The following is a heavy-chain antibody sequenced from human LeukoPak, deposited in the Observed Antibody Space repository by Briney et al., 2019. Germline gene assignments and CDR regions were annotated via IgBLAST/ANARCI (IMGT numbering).Heavy chain of an antibody. CDR3: ARPYYYDSRIDP. D-gene: IGHD3-22*01. CDR2: MYYSGST. CDR1: GGSISSGDYY. Sequence: SQTLSLTCTVSGGSISSGDYYWSWIRQPSGKGLEWIAYMYYSGSTYYNPSLKSRVTMSADTSKNQLSLKLSSVTAADTAVYYCARPYYYDSRIDPWGQGILVTVSS. V-gene: IGHV4-30-4*01. J-gene: IGHJ5*02.